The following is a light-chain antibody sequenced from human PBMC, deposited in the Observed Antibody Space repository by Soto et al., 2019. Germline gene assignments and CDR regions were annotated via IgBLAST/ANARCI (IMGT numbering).Light chain of an antibody. CDR2: GAT. V-gene: IGKV1-39*01. Sequence: DIQMTQSPSSLSASVGDSVTITCRASQSITIFLNWYQQKPGKAPKLLIYGATSLQSGVPSRFSGSVFGTDYTLTISSLQPEDVATYYCQQSYNTPRTFGQGTKVEIK. CDR1: QSITIF. CDR3: QQSYNTPRT. J-gene: IGKJ1*01.